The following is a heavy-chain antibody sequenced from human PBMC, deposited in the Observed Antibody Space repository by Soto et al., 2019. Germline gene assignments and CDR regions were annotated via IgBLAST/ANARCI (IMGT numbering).Heavy chain of an antibody. CDR2: ISSSGRA. V-gene: IGHV4-31*03. J-gene: IGHJ4*02. CDR3: AREEYELSPSGFDF. D-gene: IGHD1-7*01. Sequence: SETLSLTCTVSGGSVNNNAYSRTWIRQHPGKGPECIGHISSSGRASYSPSLKSRVAISLDASKNHFSLQLTAVTAADTAVYFCAREEYELSPSGFDFWGQGTLVTVSS. CDR1: GGSVNNNAYS.